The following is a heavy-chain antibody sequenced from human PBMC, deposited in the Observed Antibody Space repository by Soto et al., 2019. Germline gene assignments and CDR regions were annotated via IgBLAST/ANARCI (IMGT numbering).Heavy chain of an antibody. J-gene: IGHJ4*02. CDR3: ARGGTPIHY. V-gene: IGHV1-8*01. CDR1: GYTFTSYD. D-gene: IGHD2-15*01. CDR2: MNPNSGNT. Sequence: ASVKVSCKASGYTFTSYDINWVRQATGQGLEWMGWMNPNSGNTNYAQNFQGRVTMTTDTSTSTAYMELRSLRSDDTAVYYCARGGTPIHYWGQGTLVTVSS.